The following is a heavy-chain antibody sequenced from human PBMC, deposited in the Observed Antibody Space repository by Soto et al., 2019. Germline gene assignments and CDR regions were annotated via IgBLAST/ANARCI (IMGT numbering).Heavy chain of an antibody. CDR3: ARDPTGSYFDY. D-gene: IGHD2-15*01. V-gene: IGHV1-46*01. J-gene: IGHJ4*02. Sequence: GASVKVSCKASGYTFTSYYMHGVRQAPGQGLEWMGIINPSGGSTSYAQKFQGRVTMTTDTSTSTAYMELRSLRSDDTAVYYCARDPTGSYFDYWGQGTLVTVSS. CDR2: INPSGGST. CDR1: GYTFTSYY.